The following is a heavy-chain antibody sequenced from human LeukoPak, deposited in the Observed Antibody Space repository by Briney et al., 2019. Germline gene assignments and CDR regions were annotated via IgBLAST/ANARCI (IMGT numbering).Heavy chain of an antibody. D-gene: IGHD7-27*01. CDR1: GGSISSYY. J-gene: IGHJ4*02. CDR3: ATEEAGTGQFDY. Sequence: PSETLSLTCTVSGGSISSYYWNWIRQPPGKGLEWIGYFHYSGSANYNPSLKGRVTMSVDTSKNQFSLNLRSVTAADTAVYYCATEEAGTGQFDYWGQGTLVTVSS. CDR2: FHYSGSA. V-gene: IGHV4-59*01.